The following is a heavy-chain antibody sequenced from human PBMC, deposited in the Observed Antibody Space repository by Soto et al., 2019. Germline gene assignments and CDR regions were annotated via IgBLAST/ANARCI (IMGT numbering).Heavy chain of an antibody. Sequence: QVKLVQSGAEVKKPGASVKVSCRASGYTLTSYVITWVRQAPGQGLEWMGWISAYNGNPNNAQKPQGRVTMTTATCTSAAYMEVRSLRSDDTAVYYWARDPGTRSDYWGQGTLVTVSS. V-gene: IGHV1-18*01. D-gene: IGHD3-10*01. J-gene: IGHJ4*02. CDR1: GYTLTSYV. CDR3: ARDPGTRSDY. CDR2: ISAYNGNP.